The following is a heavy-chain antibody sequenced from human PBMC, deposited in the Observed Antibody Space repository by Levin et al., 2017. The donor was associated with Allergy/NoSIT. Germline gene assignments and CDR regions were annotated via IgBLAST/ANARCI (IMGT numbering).Heavy chain of an antibody. V-gene: IGHV3-30-3*01. CDR3: ARDRGDGSGNFYAYFYGMDV. Sequence: GESLNISFSSSLFTFIIFSLHWVRQAPGKGLEWVAVISYDGRNKYYADSVKGRFTISRDNSKNTLDLQMSSLRVEDTAVYYCARDRGDGSGNFYAYFYGMDVWGQGTIVTVSS. D-gene: IGHD3-10*01. CDR1: LFTFIIFS. CDR2: ISYDGRNK. J-gene: IGHJ6*02.